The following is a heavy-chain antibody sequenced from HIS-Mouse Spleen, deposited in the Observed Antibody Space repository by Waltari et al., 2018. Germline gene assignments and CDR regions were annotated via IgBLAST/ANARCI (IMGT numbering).Heavy chain of an antibody. CDR3: AREIPYSSSWYDWYFDL. V-gene: IGHV4-39*07. D-gene: IGHD6-13*01. CDR1: GGSFSSSSYY. CDR2: MYYSGST. Sequence: QLQLQESGPGLVKPSETLSLTCTFSGGSFSSSSYYWVWIRQPPGKWVEWIGSMYYSGSTYDNPCRNSRVSISVDTSTNQFSLKLSSVTAADTAVYYCAREIPYSSSWYDWYFDLWGRGTLVTVSS. J-gene: IGHJ2*01.